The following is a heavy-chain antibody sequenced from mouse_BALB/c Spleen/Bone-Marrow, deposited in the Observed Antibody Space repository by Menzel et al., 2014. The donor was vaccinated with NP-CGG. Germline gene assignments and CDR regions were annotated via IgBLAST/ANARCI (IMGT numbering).Heavy chain of an antibody. CDR1: GYTFTDYW. CDR2: IDTSDSYT. CDR3: AFYYGNYGDY. D-gene: IGHD2-1*01. Sequence: QVQLQQSGAELVMPRASVKMSCKASGYTFTDYWMHWVKQRPGQGLEWIGAIDTSDSYTSYNQKFKGKATLSVDESSSTAYMQLSSLTSEDSAVYYCAFYYGNYGDYWGQGTTLTVSS. J-gene: IGHJ2*01. V-gene: IGHV1-69*01.